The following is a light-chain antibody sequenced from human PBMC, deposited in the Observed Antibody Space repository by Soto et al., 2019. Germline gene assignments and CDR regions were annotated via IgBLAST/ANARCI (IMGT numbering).Light chain of an antibody. CDR3: SSYAGSNNVI. Sequence: VLAQPPSASGSPGQSVTISCTGTSSDVGGYKYVSWYQQHPGKAPKLMIYEVTKRPSGVPDRFSGSKSGNTASLTVSGLQAEDEADYFCSSYAGSNNVIFGRGTKVTVL. CDR2: EVT. V-gene: IGLV2-8*01. CDR1: SSDVGGYKY. J-gene: IGLJ2*01.